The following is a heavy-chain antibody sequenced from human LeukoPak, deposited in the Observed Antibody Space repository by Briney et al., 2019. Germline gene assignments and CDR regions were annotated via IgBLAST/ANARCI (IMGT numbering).Heavy chain of an antibody. CDR3: PKALSSRGVIIRKTGRSFDY. CDR1: GFTFSNYD. D-gene: IGHD3-10*01. J-gene: IGHJ4*02. Sequence: GGSLRLSCAASGFTFSNYDMHWVRQAPGKGLEWVASIWSDGSNRYYADSVKGRFTISRDNSKNTLYLQMNSLRPEDTAVYYCPKALSSRGVIIRKTGRSFDYWGQGTLVTVSS. V-gene: IGHV3-30*02. CDR2: IWSDGSNR.